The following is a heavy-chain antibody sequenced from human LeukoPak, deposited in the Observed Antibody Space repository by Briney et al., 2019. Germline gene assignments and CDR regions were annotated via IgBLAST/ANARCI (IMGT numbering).Heavy chain of an antibody. D-gene: IGHD6-13*01. Sequence: GGPLRLSCAASGLTFSSYSRNWVRQAPGKGLEWVSSISSSSNYIYYADSVKGRFTISRDNAKNSLYLQMNSLRAEDTAVYYCARVLIKQLVFFDYWGQGTLVTVSS. CDR1: GLTFSSYS. V-gene: IGHV3-21*01. CDR2: ISSSSNYI. CDR3: ARVLIKQLVFFDY. J-gene: IGHJ4*02.